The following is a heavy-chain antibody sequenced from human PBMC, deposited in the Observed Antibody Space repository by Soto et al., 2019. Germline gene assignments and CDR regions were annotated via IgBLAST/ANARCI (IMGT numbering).Heavy chain of an antibody. D-gene: IGHD4-17*01. CDR3: AWSSTVTPHVYYYGMDV. Sequence: QVQLVQSGAEVKKPGSSVKVSCKASGGTFSSYAISWVRQAPGQGLEWMGGIIPIFGTANYAQKFQGRVTITADKSTSTAYMELSSLRSEDTAVYYCAWSSTVTPHVYYYGMDVWGQGTTVTVSS. CDR1: GGTFSSYA. CDR2: IIPIFGTA. V-gene: IGHV1-69*06. J-gene: IGHJ6*02.